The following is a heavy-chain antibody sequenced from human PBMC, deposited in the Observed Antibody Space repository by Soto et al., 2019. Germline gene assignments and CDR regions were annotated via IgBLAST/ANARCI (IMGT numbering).Heavy chain of an antibody. CDR3: ARAPPYCPGGRCYSGHYYYYYVMDV. CDR2: IIPIFGTT. V-gene: IGHV1-69*01. J-gene: IGHJ6*02. D-gene: IGHD2-15*01. Sequence: QVQLVQSGAEVKKPGSSVKVSCQASGGTFSTYSIGWVRQAPGQGLEWMGGIIPIFGTTNYAQKLQGRVTITADESTSTDYMELSNLKSEDTAVYYCARAPPYCPGGRCYSGHYYYYYVMDVWGQGTTVTVSS. CDR1: GGTFSTYS.